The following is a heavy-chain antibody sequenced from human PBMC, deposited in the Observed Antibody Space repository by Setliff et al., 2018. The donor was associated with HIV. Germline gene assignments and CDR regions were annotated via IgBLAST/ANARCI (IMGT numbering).Heavy chain of an antibody. Sequence: SETLSLTCAVYGGSFSAYYWTWIRQPPGKGLEWIGEISHGGGTSYNPSLKSRVTMSLDTSKNQFSLNLTSVTAADTAVYYCARLGEFWSQGSLVTVSS. V-gene: IGHV4-34*01. CDR1: GGSFSAYY. J-gene: IGHJ4*02. D-gene: IGHD3-16*01. CDR3: ARLGEF. CDR2: ISHGGGT.